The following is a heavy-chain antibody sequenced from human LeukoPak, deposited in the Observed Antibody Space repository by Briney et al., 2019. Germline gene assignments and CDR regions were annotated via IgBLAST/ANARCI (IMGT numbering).Heavy chain of an antibody. CDR1: GGTFSTSA. J-gene: IGHJ6*02. CDR3: ARNHTPLRNMVRGVIERYGRDV. D-gene: IGHD3-10*01. Sequence: SVKVSCKAPGGTFSTSAICSVRHAPGQGLEWMGGIIPIFGTANYAQKFQGRVTITADESTSTAYMELSSLRSEDTAVYYCARNHTPLRNMVRGVIERYGRDVCGQGTTVTVSS. V-gene: IGHV1-69*13. CDR2: IIPIFGTA.